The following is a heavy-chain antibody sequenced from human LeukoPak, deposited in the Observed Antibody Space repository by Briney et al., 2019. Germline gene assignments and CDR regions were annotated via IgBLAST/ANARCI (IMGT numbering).Heavy chain of an antibody. Sequence: SETLSLTCTVSGGSISSYYWGWIRQPPGKGLEWIGEINHSGSTNYNPSLKSRVTISVDTSKNQFSLKLSSVIAADTAVYYCARRLPGYSSGWYAYYDYWGQGTLVTVSS. J-gene: IGHJ4*02. CDR2: INHSGST. CDR1: GGSISSYY. V-gene: IGHV4-34*01. CDR3: ARRLPGYSSGWYAYYDY. D-gene: IGHD6-19*01.